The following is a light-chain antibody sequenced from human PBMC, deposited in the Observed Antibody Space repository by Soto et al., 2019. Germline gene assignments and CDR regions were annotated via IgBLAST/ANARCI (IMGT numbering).Light chain of an antibody. Sequence: LSPSLVDGVTITCLASQTISTYLNWYQQKPGKAPRLRIYDASSLLSGVPSRFSGSGSGADFTLTIRSLQPEDSATYYCLHDYSYPRTFGQGTKVDIK. CDR2: DAS. CDR1: QTISTY. V-gene: IGKV1-39*02. CDR3: LHDYSYPRT. J-gene: IGKJ1*01.